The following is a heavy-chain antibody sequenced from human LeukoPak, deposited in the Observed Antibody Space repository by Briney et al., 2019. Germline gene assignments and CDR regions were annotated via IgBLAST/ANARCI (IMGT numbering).Heavy chain of an antibody. CDR2: ISSSSSTI. CDR3: ARDFPISTTVVTQWDDY. D-gene: IGHD4-23*01. J-gene: IGHJ4*02. V-gene: IGHV3-48*01. Sequence: PGGSLRLSCAASGFNFSSCSMNWVRQAPGKGLEWVSYISSSSSTIYYADSVKGRFTIPRDNAKNSLYLQMNSLRAEDTAVYYCARDFPISTTVVTQWDDYWGQGTLVTVSS. CDR1: GFNFSSCS.